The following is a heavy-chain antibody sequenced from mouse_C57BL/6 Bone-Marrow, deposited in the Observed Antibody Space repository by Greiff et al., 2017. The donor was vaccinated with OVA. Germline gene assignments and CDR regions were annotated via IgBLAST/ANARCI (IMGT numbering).Heavy chain of an antibody. CDR3: ARCCFDYYGSFPYYYAMDY. J-gene: IGHJ4*01. CDR1: GYTFTSYW. CDR2: IDPSDSYT. V-gene: IGHV1-69*01. Sequence: QVQLQQPGAELVMPGASVKLSCKASGYTFTSYWMHWVKQRPGQGLEWIGEIDPSDSYTNYNQKFKGKSTLTVDKSSSTAYMQLSSLTSEDSAVYYCARCCFDYYGSFPYYYAMDYWGQGTSVTVSS. D-gene: IGHD1-1*01.